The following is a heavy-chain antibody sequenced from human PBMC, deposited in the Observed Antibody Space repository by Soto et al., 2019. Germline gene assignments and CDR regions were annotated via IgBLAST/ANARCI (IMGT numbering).Heavy chain of an antibody. CDR1: GGSISSTNW. J-gene: IGHJ4*02. Sequence: QVQLQQSGPRLARPSGTLSLTCVVSGGSISSTNWWTWVRQTPGKGLEWIGEVYHTGSTKYNPSLKNRVTISLDKSNNHFSLNLKSVTAAATAVYYCATLPPRIVVVVLPIPSWGQGTLVPVSS. CDR2: VYHTGST. CDR3: ATLPPRIVVVVLPIPS. D-gene: IGHD2-15*01. V-gene: IGHV4-4*02.